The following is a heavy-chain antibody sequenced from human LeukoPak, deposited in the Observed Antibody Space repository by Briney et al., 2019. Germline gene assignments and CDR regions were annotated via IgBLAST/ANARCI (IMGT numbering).Heavy chain of an antibody. V-gene: IGHV1-2*02. CDR3: ARPLGGYQLLYDAFDI. J-gene: IGHJ3*02. Sequence: ASVKVSCKASGYTFTGYYMHWVRQAPGQGLEWMGWINPNSGGTNYAQKFQGRVTMTRDTSISTAYMELSRLRSDDTAVYYCARPLGGYQLLYDAFDIWGQGTMVTVSS. D-gene: IGHD2-2*01. CDR2: INPNSGGT. CDR1: GYTFTGYY.